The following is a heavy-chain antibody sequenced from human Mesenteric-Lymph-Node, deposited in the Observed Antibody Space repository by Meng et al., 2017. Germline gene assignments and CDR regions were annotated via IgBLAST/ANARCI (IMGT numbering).Heavy chain of an antibody. J-gene: IGHJ4*02. V-gene: IGHV1-18*04. CDR2: ISGYNGNT. Sequence: QVVVVQFGVELNKPGASVKVSCRAFGYSFTHHGITWVRQAPGQGLEWMGWISGYNGNTHYAQKLQGRVTMTTDRPTATAYMELRNLRSDDTGVYYCAKGTPGRRYTENWGQGTLVTVSS. CDR3: AKGTPGRRYTEN. D-gene: IGHD3-10*01. CDR1: GYSFTHHG.